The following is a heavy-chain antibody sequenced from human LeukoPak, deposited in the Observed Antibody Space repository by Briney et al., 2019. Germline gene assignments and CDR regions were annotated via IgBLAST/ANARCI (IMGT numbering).Heavy chain of an antibody. Sequence: ASVKVSCRASGYTFSGTGWYLYWLRQAPGQGLECMGWIHPNNGDTAYAQKFDGRVAMTRDTSISTAYMELRRLRPDDTAAYFCARDGPAQMVDLDYWGQGTLVTVSS. V-gene: IGHV1-2*02. CDR2: IHPNNGDT. D-gene: IGHD3-10*01. J-gene: IGHJ4*02. CDR3: ARDGPAQMVDLDY. CDR1: GYTFSGTGWY.